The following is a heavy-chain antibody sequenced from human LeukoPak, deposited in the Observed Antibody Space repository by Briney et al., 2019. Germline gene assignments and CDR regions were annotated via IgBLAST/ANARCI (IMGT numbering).Heavy chain of an antibody. CDR2: MSPSGTT. D-gene: IGHD3-22*01. CDR3: ARGQDDRSGTFDY. CDR1: GDSVSSGNYY. J-gene: IGHJ4*02. Sequence: SETLSLTCTVSGDSVSSGNYYLSWIRQPPGKGLDWITYMSPSGTTKYDPSLKSRVTTSVDTSRAQFSLRLSSVTAADTAVYYCARGQDDRSGTFDYWGQGILVTVSS. V-gene: IGHV4-61*01.